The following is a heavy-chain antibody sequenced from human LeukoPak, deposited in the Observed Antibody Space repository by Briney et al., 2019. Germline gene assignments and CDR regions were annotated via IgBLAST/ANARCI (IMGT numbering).Heavy chain of an antibody. D-gene: IGHD6-19*01. Sequence: PGGSLRLSCAASGFTFSSYSMNWVRQAPGKGLEWVSSISSSSSYIYYADSVKGRFTISRDNAKNSLYLQMNSLRAEDTAVYYCARGFHLGGWLDYWGQGTLVTVSS. V-gene: IGHV3-21*01. CDR3: ARGFHLGGWLDY. CDR1: GFTFSSYS. J-gene: IGHJ4*02. CDR2: ISSSSSYI.